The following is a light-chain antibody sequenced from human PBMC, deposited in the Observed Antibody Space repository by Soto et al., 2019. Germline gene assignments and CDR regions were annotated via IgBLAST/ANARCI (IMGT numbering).Light chain of an antibody. CDR1: QNVRTNY. V-gene: IGKV3D-20*02. Sequence: IVLTQSPGTLSLSPGERVTLSCRASQNVRTNYLAWYQQKPGQAPRLLIYGASTRASGIPERFSGSGSGTDLTLTISRLETEDFAAYYCQQRNNWPPVTFGGGTKVDIK. CDR3: QQRNNWPPVT. J-gene: IGKJ4*01. CDR2: GAS.